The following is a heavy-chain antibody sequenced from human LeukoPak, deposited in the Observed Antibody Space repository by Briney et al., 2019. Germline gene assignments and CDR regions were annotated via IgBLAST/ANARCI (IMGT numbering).Heavy chain of an antibody. V-gene: IGHV1-2*02. CDR2: INPNSGGT. Sequence: ASVKVSCKASGYTFTGYYMHWVRQAPGQGLEWMGWINPNSGGTNYAQKFQGRVTMTRDTSISTAYMELSRLRSDDTAVYYCAIESIAAAVYSDYWGQGTLVTVSS. J-gene: IGHJ4*02. D-gene: IGHD6-13*01. CDR3: AIESIAAAVYSDY. CDR1: GYTFTGYY.